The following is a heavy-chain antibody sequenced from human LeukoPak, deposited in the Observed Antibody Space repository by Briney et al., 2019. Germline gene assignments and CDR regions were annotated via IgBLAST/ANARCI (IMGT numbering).Heavy chain of an antibody. Sequence: TGGSLRLSCAASGFTFSSFAMSWVRQAPGKGLEWVSAITAGGDDTYYADSVKGRFTISRDNSKNTLSLQMNSLRVEDTAVYYCAKDIDYGGANWGQGTLVIVSS. CDR3: AKDIDYGGAN. CDR1: GFTFSSFA. V-gene: IGHV3-23*01. CDR2: ITAGGDDT. D-gene: IGHD4-23*01. J-gene: IGHJ4*02.